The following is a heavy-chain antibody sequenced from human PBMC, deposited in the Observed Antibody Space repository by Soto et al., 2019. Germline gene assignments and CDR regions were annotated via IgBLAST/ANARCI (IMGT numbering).Heavy chain of an antibody. D-gene: IGHD3-9*01. J-gene: IGHJ4*02. Sequence: SETLSLTCAVSSGSISSSNWWSWVRQPPGKGLEWIGEIYHSGSTNYNPSLKSRVTISVDKSKNQFSLKLSSVTAADTAVYYCARVSVGILTGYAFDYWGQGTLVTVSS. CDR3: ARVSVGILTGYAFDY. CDR1: SGSISSSNW. CDR2: IYHSGST. V-gene: IGHV4-4*02.